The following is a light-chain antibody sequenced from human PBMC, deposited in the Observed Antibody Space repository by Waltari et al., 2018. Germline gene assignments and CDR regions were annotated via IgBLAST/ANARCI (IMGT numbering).Light chain of an antibody. CDR2: DVS. V-gene: IGLV2-14*01. Sequence: QSALTHPASVSGSHGQPITISCTGHSSDAAVYNYFSWYQQPPGKAPKLSIYDVSQGPSGVSNRFSGSKSGNTASLTISGLQAEDEADYYCSSYTSSSTWVFGGGTKLTVL. CDR1: SSDAAVYNY. J-gene: IGLJ3*02. CDR3: SSYTSSSTWV.